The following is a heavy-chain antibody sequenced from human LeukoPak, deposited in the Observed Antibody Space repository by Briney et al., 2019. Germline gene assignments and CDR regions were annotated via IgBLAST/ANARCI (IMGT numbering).Heavy chain of an antibody. D-gene: IGHD2-2*01. CDR3: ARGSVVVPAADNWFDP. CDR1: GFTFSSYS. CDR2: ISTSSIYI. V-gene: IGHV3-21*01. Sequence: EGSLRLSCAASGFTFSSYSMNWVRQAPGKGLEWVSSISTSSIYIYYADSLKGRFTISRDNARNSLYLQMNSLRAEDTAVYYCARGSVVVPAADNWFDPWGQGTLVTVSS. J-gene: IGHJ5*02.